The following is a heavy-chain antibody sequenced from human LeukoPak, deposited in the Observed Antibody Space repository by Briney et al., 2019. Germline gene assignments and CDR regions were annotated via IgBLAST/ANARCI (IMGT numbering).Heavy chain of an antibody. CDR2: IYYSGST. CDR1: GGSISSSSYY. J-gene: IGHJ1*01. D-gene: IGHD2-2*02. Sequence: PSETLSLTCTVSGGSISSSSYYWGWIRQPPGKGLEWIGSIYYSGSTYYNPSLKRRVTISVDTSKNQFSLKLSSVTAADTAVYYCATPGYCSSTSCYRYFQHWGQGTLVTFSS. CDR3: ATPGYCSSTSCYRYFQH. V-gene: IGHV4-39*01.